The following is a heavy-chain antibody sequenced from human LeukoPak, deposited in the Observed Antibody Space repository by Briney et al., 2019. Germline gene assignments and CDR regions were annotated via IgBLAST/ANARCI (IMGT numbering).Heavy chain of an antibody. D-gene: IGHD6-13*01. CDR2: IYWNVDK. CDR1: GFSLSTSGVG. Sequence: SGPTLVKPTQTLTLTCTFSGFSLSTSGVGVGWIRQPPGKALEWLALIYWNVDKRYSPSLKSRLTITKYTYKNQVVLTMTNMDPVDTATYYCARPYSSGWYIPLFRIDYWGQGTLVTVSS. J-gene: IGHJ4*02. V-gene: IGHV2-5*01. CDR3: ARPYSSGWYIPLFRIDY.